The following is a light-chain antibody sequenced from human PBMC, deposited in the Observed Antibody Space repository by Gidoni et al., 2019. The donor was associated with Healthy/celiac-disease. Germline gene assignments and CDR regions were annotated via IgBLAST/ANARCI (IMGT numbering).Light chain of an antibody. CDR2: DVS. Sequence: QSALTQPDSVSGSPGQSITISCTGTSSDVGGYNYVSWYQQHPGKAPKLMIYDVSNRPSGVSTRFSGSKSGNTASLTISGLQAEDEADYYCSSYTSSSTPVVFGGGTKLTVL. J-gene: IGLJ2*01. CDR1: SSDVGGYNY. CDR3: SSYTSSSTPVV. V-gene: IGLV2-14*01.